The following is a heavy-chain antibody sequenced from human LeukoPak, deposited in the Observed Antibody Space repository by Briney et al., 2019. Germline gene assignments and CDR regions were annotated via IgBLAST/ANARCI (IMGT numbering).Heavy chain of an antibody. CDR1: GYTFTDYY. J-gene: IGHJ4*02. CDR2: INPNSGGT. D-gene: IGHD2-2*01. Sequence: ASVKVSCKASGYTFTDYYMHWVRQAPGQGLEWMGWINPNSGGTNYAQKFQGRVTMSWDTSISTAYMELSRLRSDDTAVYCCASNRGSSTTPMLGRWGQGTLVTVSS. V-gene: IGHV1-2*02. CDR3: ASNRGSSTTPMLGR.